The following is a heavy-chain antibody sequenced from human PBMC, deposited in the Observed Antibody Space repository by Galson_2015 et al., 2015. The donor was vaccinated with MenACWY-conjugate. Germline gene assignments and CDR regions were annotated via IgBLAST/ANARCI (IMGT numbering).Heavy chain of an antibody. V-gene: IGHV3-48*04. CDR2: ISSSRSNI. Sequence: SLRLSCAASGFTFSSYGMNWVRQAPGKGLEWVSYISSSRSNIYYADSVKGRFTISRDNTKNSLYLQMNSLRAEDTAVYYCARGGRVFSYGLGYWGQGTLVTVSS. CDR3: ARGGRVFSYGLGY. CDR1: GFTFSSYG. J-gene: IGHJ4*02. D-gene: IGHD5-18*01.